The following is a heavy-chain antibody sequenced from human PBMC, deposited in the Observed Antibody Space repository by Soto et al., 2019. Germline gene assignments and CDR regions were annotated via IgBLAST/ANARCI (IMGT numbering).Heavy chain of an antibody. CDR2: ISASGSFI. CDR3: ARLNSIVPASDFDY. Sequence: VASVKVSCKASGYTFTGCYMNWVRQAPGKGLEWVSSISASGSFIYYADSVKGRFTISRDSAKNSLYLQMDSLRAEDTAVYYCARLNSIVPASDFDYWGQGTLVTVSS. D-gene: IGHD2-2*01. J-gene: IGHJ4*02. CDR1: GYTFTGCY. V-gene: IGHV3-21*01.